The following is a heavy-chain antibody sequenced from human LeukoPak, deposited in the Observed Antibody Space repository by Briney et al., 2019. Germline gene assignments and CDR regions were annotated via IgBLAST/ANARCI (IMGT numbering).Heavy chain of an antibody. CDR2: IRSEANSYAT. J-gene: IGHJ6*02. V-gene: IGHV3-73*01. CDR1: GFTFSGST. Sequence: GGSLRLSCVASGFTFSGSTIHWVRQASGKGLELVGRIRSEANSYATAYAASVKCMFTISRDDSKNTAYLQMNSLKTEDTAVYFCASPIHNGDYDYFYGMDVWGQGTTVTVSS. D-gene: IGHD4-17*01. CDR3: ASPIHNGDYDYFYGMDV.